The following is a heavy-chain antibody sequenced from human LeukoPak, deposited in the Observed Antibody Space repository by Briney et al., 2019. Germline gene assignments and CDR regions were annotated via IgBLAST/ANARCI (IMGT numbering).Heavy chain of an antibody. CDR1: GGSISSYY. D-gene: IGHD3-16*02. J-gene: IGHJ3*02. Sequence: SETLSLTCTVSGGSISSYYWSWIRQPPGKGLEWFGYIYYSGSTNYNTSLKSRVTISVDTSKNQFSLKLSSVTAADTAVYYCARSCTFGGVIVAGDAFDIWGQGTMVTVSS. CDR3: ARSCTFGGVIVAGDAFDI. CDR2: IYYSGST. V-gene: IGHV4-59*01.